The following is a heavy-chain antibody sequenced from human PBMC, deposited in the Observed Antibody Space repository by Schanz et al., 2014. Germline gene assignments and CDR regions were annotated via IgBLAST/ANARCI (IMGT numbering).Heavy chain of an antibody. CDR1: GFTFSSYA. J-gene: IGHJ4*02. D-gene: IGHD2-2*01. CDR3: AKDLLCGAPMPLNHLDY. Sequence: EVQLVESGGGLVQPGGSLRLSCAASGFTFSSYAMSWVRQAPGKGLEWVSGISGSGGSTYYADSVKGRFTISRDNSKNTLYMQMNSLRAEDTAVYYCAKDLLCGAPMPLNHLDYWGQGTLVTVSS. V-gene: IGHV3-23*04. CDR2: ISGSGGST.